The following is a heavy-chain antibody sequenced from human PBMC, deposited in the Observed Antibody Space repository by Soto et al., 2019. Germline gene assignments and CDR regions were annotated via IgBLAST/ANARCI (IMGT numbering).Heavy chain of an antibody. CDR1: GFTFSAYA. J-gene: IGHJ4*02. CDR2: IRGSGGIISYT. V-gene: IGHV3-23*01. Sequence: GGSLRLSCAASGFTFSAYAMSWVRQAPGKGLQWVSTIRGSGGIISYTSYADSVKGRFTISRDNSENTLYLQMSSLRAEDTAVYYCAKRPHQLLMFDSWGQGTLVTVS. CDR3: AKRPHQLLMFDS. D-gene: IGHD6-13*01.